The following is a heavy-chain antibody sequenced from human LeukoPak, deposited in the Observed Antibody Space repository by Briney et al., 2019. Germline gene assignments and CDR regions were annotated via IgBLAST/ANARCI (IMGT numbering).Heavy chain of an antibody. Sequence: GGSLRLSCAASGFTFSSYAMSWVRQAPGKGLEWVSAISGSGGSTYYADSVKGRFTISRDNSKNTLYLQMNSLRAEDTAVYYCARLTVPGNYYYYYCGMDVWGQGTTVTVSS. J-gene: IGHJ6*02. V-gene: IGHV3-23*01. CDR2: ISGSGGST. D-gene: IGHD4-11*01. CDR1: GFTFSSYA. CDR3: ARLTVPGNYYYYYCGMDV.